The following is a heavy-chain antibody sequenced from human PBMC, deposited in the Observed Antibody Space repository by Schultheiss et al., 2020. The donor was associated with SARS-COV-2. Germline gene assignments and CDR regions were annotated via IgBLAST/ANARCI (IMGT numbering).Heavy chain of an antibody. V-gene: IGHV3-33*08. Sequence: SCAASGFTFSSYWMHWVRQAPGKGLEWVAVISYDGSDQNYDESVKGRFTVSRDNSKKTMYLQMNSLRAEDTAVYYCARAPNRLPGWPFDLWGRGTLVTVSS. CDR2: ISYDGSDQ. CDR1: GFTFSSYW. J-gene: IGHJ2*01. CDR3: ARAPNRLPGWPFDL. D-gene: IGHD2-15*01.